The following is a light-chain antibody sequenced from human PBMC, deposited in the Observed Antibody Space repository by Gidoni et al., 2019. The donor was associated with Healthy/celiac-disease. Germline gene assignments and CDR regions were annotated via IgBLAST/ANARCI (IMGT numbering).Light chain of an antibody. J-gene: IGKJ5*01. Sequence: EIVLTQSPRTLSLSPGERATLSCRASQSFSSSYLAWYQQKPGQAPRLLIYGASSRATGIPDRFSGSGSGTDFTLTISRLEPEDFAVYYCQQYGSSPLITFGQGTRLEIK. CDR2: GAS. CDR1: QSFSSSY. CDR3: QQYGSSPLIT. V-gene: IGKV3-20*01.